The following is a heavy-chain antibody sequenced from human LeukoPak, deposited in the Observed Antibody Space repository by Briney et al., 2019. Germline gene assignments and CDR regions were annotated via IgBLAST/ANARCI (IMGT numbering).Heavy chain of an antibody. CDR1: GGSINSYY. J-gene: IGHJ3*02. V-gene: IGHV4-59*01. CDR3: ARDFGREATITSGYAFDI. D-gene: IGHD5-12*01. Sequence: PSETLSLTCIVSGGSINSYYWTWIRQAPGKGLEWIGNILYSGSTSYNPSLKSRVTLSVDTSKNQFYLKLNSVTAADTAVYYCARDFGREATITSGYAFDIWGQGTMVTVSS. CDR2: ILYSGST.